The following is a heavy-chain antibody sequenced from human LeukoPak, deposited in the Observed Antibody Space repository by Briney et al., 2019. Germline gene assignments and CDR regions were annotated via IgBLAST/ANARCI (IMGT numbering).Heavy chain of an antibody. J-gene: IGHJ4*02. Sequence: PSETLSLTCAVYGGSFSGYYWSWIRQPPGKGLEWIGEINHSGSTNYNPSLKSRVTISVDTSKNQFSLKLSSVTAADTAVYYCASGGLYPYFDYWGQGTLVTVSS. CDR1: GGSFSGYY. V-gene: IGHV4-34*01. D-gene: IGHD2-2*02. CDR3: ASGGLYPYFDY. CDR2: INHSGST.